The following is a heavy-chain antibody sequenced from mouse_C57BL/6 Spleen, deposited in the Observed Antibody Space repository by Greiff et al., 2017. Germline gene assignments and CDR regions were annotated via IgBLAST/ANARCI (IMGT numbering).Heavy chain of an antibody. J-gene: IGHJ1*03. CDR3: ARHVEGYRYFDV. CDR1: GFTFSSYG. V-gene: IGHV5-6*01. CDR2: ISSGGSYT. Sequence: EVQLVESGGDLVKPGGSLKLSCAASGFTFSSYGMSWVRQTPDKRLEWVATISSGGSYTYYPDSVKGRFTISRDNAKNTLYLQMSSLKSEDTAMYYCARHVEGYRYFDVWGTGTTVTVSS.